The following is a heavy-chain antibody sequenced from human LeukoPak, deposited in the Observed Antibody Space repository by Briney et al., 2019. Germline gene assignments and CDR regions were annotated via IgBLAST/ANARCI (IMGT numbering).Heavy chain of an antibody. V-gene: IGHV3-48*04. D-gene: IGHD3-10*01. Sequence: GGSLRLSCAASGFTFSSYSMNWVRQAPGKGLEWVSYISSSSSTIYYADSVKGRFTIFRDNAKNSLYLQMNSLRAEDTAVYYCARDDITMVRGVISNWGQGTLVTVSS. CDR3: ARDDITMVRGVISN. CDR2: ISSSSSTI. CDR1: GFTFSSYS. J-gene: IGHJ4*02.